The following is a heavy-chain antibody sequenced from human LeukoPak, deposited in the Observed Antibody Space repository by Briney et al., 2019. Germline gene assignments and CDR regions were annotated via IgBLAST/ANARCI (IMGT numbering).Heavy chain of an antibody. Sequence: GGSLRLSCSASGFTFTDYYMSWIRQAPGKGLEWVSYISPSGTVIYYGDSVKGRFTISRDNARNSLYLQMNSLRAEDTALYYCAKGGVVVAATLDYWGQGTLVTVSS. CDR2: ISPSGTVI. CDR1: GFTFTDYY. CDR3: AKGGVVVAATLDY. J-gene: IGHJ4*02. V-gene: IGHV3-11*01. D-gene: IGHD2-15*01.